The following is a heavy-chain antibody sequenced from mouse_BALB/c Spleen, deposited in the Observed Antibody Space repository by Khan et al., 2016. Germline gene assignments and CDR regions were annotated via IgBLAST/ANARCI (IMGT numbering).Heavy chain of an antibody. CDR2: IHYSGTT. CDR1: GYSITSGYS. Sequence: VQLKESGPDLVKPSQSLSLTCTVTGYSITSGYSWHWIRQFPGNKLEWMAYIHYSGTTYYNPSLKSRISITRDTSKTQFFLQLNSVTTEDTATCDSASLFLSCIAYWGQGTLVTVSA. J-gene: IGHJ3*01. V-gene: IGHV3-1*02. CDR3: ASLFLSCIAY.